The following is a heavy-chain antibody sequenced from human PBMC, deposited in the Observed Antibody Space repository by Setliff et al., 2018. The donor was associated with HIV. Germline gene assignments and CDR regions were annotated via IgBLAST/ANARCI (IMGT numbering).Heavy chain of an antibody. CDR3: TTYASGNWHYGS. Sequence: GGSLRLSCAASGFTFSNAWMTWVRQAPGKGLEWVGRIKSETYGGTIDYAAPVKGRFTISRDDSKDTLFLQMNSLKTEDTAVYYCTTYASGNWHYGSWGQGTLVTVSS. V-gene: IGHV3-15*01. CDR1: GFTFSNAW. J-gene: IGHJ5*02. D-gene: IGHD3-10*01. CDR2: IKSETYGGTI.